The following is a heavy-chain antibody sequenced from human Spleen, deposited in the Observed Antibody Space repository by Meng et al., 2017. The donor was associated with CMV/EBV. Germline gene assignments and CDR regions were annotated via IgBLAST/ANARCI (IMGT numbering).Heavy chain of an antibody. D-gene: IGHD3-16*01. J-gene: IGHJ4*02. V-gene: IGHV4-39*07. CDR1: GDSIRDGSYY. CDR3: ARGRRALMGPFDY. Sequence: SETLSLTCNVSGDSIRDGSYYWGWVRQPLGKGLEWIGSLSYSGDSSYNPSLKGRVTISLDTSKNQFSLKLSSVTAADTAVYYCARGRRALMGPFDYWGQGTLVTVSS. CDR2: LSYSGDS.